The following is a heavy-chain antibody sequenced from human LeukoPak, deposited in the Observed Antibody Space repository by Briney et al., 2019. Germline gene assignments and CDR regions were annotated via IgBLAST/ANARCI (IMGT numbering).Heavy chain of an antibody. CDR3: AKGASGGNGYDY. Sequence: GGSLRLSCAAPGFTFSSYAMSWVRQAPGKGLEWVSIISGSGGSTYYADSVKGRFTISRDNSKNTLYLQMNSLRAEDTAVYYCAKGASGGNGYDYWGQGTLVTVSS. CDR1: GFTFSSYA. CDR2: ISGSGGST. J-gene: IGHJ4*02. V-gene: IGHV3-23*01. D-gene: IGHD4-23*01.